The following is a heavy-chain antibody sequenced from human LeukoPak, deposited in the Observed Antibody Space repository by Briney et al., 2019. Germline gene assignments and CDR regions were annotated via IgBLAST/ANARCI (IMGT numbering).Heavy chain of an antibody. CDR2: ISGSGGST. J-gene: IGHJ4*02. D-gene: IGHD2-15*01. CDR3: ARAMGYCSGGSCLATDY. V-gene: IGHV3-23*01. Sequence: GGSLRLSCAASGFTFSSYAMSWVRQAPGKGLEWVSAISGSGGSTYYADSVKGRFTISRDNSKNTLYLQMNSLRAEDTAVYYCARAMGYCSGGSCLATDYWGQGTLVTVSS. CDR1: GFTFSSYA.